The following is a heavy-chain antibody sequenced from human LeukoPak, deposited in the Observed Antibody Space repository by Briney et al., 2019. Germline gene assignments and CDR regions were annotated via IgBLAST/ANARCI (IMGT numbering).Heavy chain of an antibody. CDR3: ARGGRYSSSSGGYYFDY. V-gene: IGHV4-30-2*06. J-gene: IGHJ4*02. D-gene: IGHD6-6*01. CDR1: GGSISSGPYF. Sequence: SETLSLTCSVSGGSISSGPYFWSWIRQSPGQGLEWIGYIWPSGSTNYNPSLKSRVTISVDTSKNQFSLKLSSVTAADTAVYYCARGGRYSSSSGGYYFDYWGQGTLVTVSS. CDR2: IWPSGST.